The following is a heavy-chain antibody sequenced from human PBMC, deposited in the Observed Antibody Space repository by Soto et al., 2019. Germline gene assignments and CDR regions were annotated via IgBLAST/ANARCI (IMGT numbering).Heavy chain of an antibody. V-gene: IGHV4-4*02. CDR1: GGSISSTNW. CDR3: ARDKITGLFDY. Sequence: TSETLSLACVVSGGSISSTNWWTWVRQPPGKRLEWIGEIYHNGSPTYSPSLRGRATISVDKSNNQFSLRLRSVTAADTAVYYCARDKITGLFDYWGQGTLVTVSS. D-gene: IGHD2-8*02. CDR2: IYHNGSP. J-gene: IGHJ4*02.